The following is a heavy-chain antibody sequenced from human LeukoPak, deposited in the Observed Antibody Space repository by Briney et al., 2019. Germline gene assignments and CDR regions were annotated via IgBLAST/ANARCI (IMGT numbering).Heavy chain of an antibody. Sequence: GGSLRLSCAASGFTFSTYAMHWVRQAPGKGLEWVAFIRYDGSNKYYADSVKGRFTISGDNSKNTRYLQMNSLRAEDTAVYYCAQDSSVHYSFDYWGQGTLVTVSS. J-gene: IGHJ4*02. CDR3: AQDSSVHYSFDY. CDR2: IRYDGSNK. D-gene: IGHD6-19*01. V-gene: IGHV3-30*02. CDR1: GFTFSTYA.